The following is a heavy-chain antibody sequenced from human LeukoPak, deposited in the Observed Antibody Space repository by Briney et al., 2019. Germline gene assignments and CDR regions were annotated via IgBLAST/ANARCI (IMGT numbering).Heavy chain of an antibody. CDR3: ARGRMYYYDSSGYYTPYGY. CDR2: IYPGDSDT. Sequence: GESLKISCKGSGYSFTSYWIGWVRQMPGKGLEWTGIIYPGDSDTRYSPSFEGRVTISADKSISTAYLLWSSLKASDTAMYYCARGRMYYYDSSGYYTPYGYWGQGTLVTVSS. D-gene: IGHD3-22*01. V-gene: IGHV5-51*01. J-gene: IGHJ4*02. CDR1: GYSFTSYW.